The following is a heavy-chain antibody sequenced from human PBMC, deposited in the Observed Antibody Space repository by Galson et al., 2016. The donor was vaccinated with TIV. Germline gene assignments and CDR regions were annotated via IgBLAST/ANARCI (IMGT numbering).Heavy chain of an antibody. CDR1: GFTFSTYA. Sequence: SLRLSCAASGFTFSTYAMTWVRQVPGKGLEWVSSISDSGDSTYYADSVRGRFTISRDNSKNTVYLQMNNLRAEDTAVYYCARPGLLQNYDGSDYYYDYYYYGLEVWGQGTTVTVSS. V-gene: IGHV3-23*01. CDR3: ARPGLLQNYDGSDYYYDYYYYGLEV. D-gene: IGHD3-22*01. J-gene: IGHJ6*02. CDR2: ISDSGDST.